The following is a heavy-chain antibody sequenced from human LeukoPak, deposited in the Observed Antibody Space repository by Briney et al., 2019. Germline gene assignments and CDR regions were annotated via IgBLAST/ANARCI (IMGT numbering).Heavy chain of an antibody. D-gene: IGHD4-23*01. Sequence: GETLRLSCAASGFTFSCYAMSWVRPAPGKGLGWVSAISGCRGSTYYADPLKGRCTSFRDNSKKTLYLQMKSLRTEGTAVYSCAKDRDDYGGNSPYFHYGGQGTLVTVSS. CDR3: AKDRDDYGGNSPYFHY. J-gene: IGHJ4*02. CDR2: ISGCRGST. CDR1: GFTFSCYA. V-gene: IGHV3-23*01.